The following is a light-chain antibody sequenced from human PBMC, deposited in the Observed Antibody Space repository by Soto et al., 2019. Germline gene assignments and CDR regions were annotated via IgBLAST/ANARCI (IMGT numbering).Light chain of an antibody. CDR1: QSVSSN. V-gene: IGKV3-15*01. CDR3: QQYNNWTPIT. Sequence: IVLPQSPATLSVSPGERATLSCRASQSVSSNLAWYQQKPGQAPRLLIYGASTRATGIPARFSGSGSGTEFTLTISSLQSEDFAVYYCQQYNNWTPITFGQGTRLEI. CDR2: GAS. J-gene: IGKJ5*01.